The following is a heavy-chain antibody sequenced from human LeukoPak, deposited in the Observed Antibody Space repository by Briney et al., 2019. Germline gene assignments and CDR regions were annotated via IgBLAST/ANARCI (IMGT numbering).Heavy chain of an antibody. Sequence: PGGSLRLSCAASGFTFSSYTMSWVRQAPGKGLEWVSVIAYSGGSTYYADSVKGRFTISRDNSKNTMSVQMDDLRAEDTAVYYCTRYNNDHFDYWGQGTLVTVSS. V-gene: IGHV3-23*01. J-gene: IGHJ4*02. CDR3: TRYNNDHFDY. CDR2: IAYSGGST. CDR1: GFTFSSYT. D-gene: IGHD1-14*01.